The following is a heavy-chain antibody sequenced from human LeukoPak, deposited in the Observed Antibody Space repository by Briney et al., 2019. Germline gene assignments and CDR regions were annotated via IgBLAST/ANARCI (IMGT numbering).Heavy chain of an antibody. V-gene: IGHV3-23*01. Sequence: QPGGSLRLSCAASGFTFSSYAMSWVRQAPGKGLEWVSAISGSGGSTYYADSVKGRFTISRDNSKNTLYLQMNSLRAEDTAVYYCAKGPDYYDSSADAFDIWGQGTMVTVSS. D-gene: IGHD3-22*01. CDR2: ISGSGGST. J-gene: IGHJ3*02. CDR3: AKGPDYYDSSADAFDI. CDR1: GFTFSSYA.